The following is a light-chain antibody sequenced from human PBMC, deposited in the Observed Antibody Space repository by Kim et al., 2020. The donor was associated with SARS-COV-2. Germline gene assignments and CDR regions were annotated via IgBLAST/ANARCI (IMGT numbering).Light chain of an antibody. Sequence: IVMTQSPATLSVSPGERATLFCRASQSISNNLAWYQQKPGQSPRLLISGASTRATGIPARFSGSGSGTEFSLTISSLQSEDFAVYYCQHYNNWPPWTFGQGTKVEI. CDR2: GAS. CDR1: QSISNN. V-gene: IGKV3D-15*01. CDR3: QHYNNWPPWT. J-gene: IGKJ1*01.